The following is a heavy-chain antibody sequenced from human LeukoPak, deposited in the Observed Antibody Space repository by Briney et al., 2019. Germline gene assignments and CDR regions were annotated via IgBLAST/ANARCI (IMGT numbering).Heavy chain of an antibody. V-gene: IGHV3-30*02. CDR2: IRYDGSNK. D-gene: IGHD6-13*01. Sequence: GGSLRLSCAASGFTFSSYGMHWVRQAPGKGLEWVAFIRYDGSNKYYADSVKGRFTLSRDNSKNTLYLQMNSLRAEDTAVYYCAKEQQLLKTFDYWGQGTLVTVSS. J-gene: IGHJ4*02. CDR3: AKEQQLLKTFDY. CDR1: GFTFSSYG.